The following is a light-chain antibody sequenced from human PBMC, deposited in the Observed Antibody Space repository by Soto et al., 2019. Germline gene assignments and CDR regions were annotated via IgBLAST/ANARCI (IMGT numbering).Light chain of an antibody. CDR1: SSNIGTSS. CDR3: AAWDYSLNGHV. CDR2: TTN. J-gene: IGLJ1*01. V-gene: IGLV1-44*01. Sequence: QSVLTQPHSASGTPGQRVTISCSGSSSNIGTSSVHWFQQLPGTAPKLHISTTNQRPSGVPERFSGSKSGTSASLAISGLQSEDEADYYCAAWDYSLNGHVFGTGTKVTVL.